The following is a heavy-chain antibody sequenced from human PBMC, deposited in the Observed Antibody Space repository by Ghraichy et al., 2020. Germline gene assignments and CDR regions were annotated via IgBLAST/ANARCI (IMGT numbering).Heavy chain of an antibody. CDR1: GGSISSYY. J-gene: IGHJ6*02. CDR3: ARERGSDYYYDSSGYLPGRPDYYYGMDV. CDR2: IYYSGST. Sequence: SETLSLTCTVSGGSISSYYWSWIRQPPGKGLEWIGYIYYSGSTNYNPSLKSRVTISVDTSKNQFSLKLSSVTAADTAVYYCARERGSDYYYDSSGYLPGRPDYYYGMDVWGQGTTVTVSS. V-gene: IGHV4-59*01. D-gene: IGHD3-22*01.